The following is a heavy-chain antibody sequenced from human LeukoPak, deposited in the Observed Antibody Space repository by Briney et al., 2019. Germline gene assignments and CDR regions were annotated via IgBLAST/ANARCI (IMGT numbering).Heavy chain of an antibody. CDR3: ARGGHRQKEF. CDR1: GFSLGNYW. D-gene: IGHD3-10*01. V-gene: IGHV3-7*01. J-gene: IGHJ4*02. Sequence: HPGESLRLSCAASGFSLGNYWMTWVRQSPGKGLEWVAIINPDGSGKYSVDSVKGRFTISRDNAKNSLYLQMSSLRAEDTAVYYCARGGHRQKEFWGQGTLVTVSS. CDR2: INPDGSGK.